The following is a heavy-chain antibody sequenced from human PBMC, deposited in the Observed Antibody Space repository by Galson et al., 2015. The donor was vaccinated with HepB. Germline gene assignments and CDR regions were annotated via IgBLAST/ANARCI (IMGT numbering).Heavy chain of an antibody. CDR1: GFTFSSHA. CDR3: AGYCSSTSCYRGRFAFDI. D-gene: IGHD2-2*02. J-gene: IGHJ3*02. CDR2: ISGSDGTT. V-gene: IGHV3-23*01. Sequence: SLRLSCAASGFTFSSHAMTWVRQAPGKGLEWVSVISGSDGTTYYADSVKGRFTISKDNSKNTLYLQMNSLRAEDTALYYCAGYCSSTSCYRGRFAFDIWGQGTMVTVSS.